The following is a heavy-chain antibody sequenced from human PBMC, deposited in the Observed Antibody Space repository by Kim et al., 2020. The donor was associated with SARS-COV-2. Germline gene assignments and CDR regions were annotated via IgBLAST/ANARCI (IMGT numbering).Heavy chain of an antibody. J-gene: IGHJ4*02. CDR1: GGSISSYY. CDR3: ARLPGFGELQNDY. Sequence: SETLSLTCTVSGGSISSYYWSWIRQPPGKGLEWIGYIYYSGSTNYNPSLKSRVTISVDTSKNQFSLKLSSVTAADTAVYYCARLPGFGELQNDYWGQGTLVTVSS. V-gene: IGHV4-59*13. CDR2: IYYSGST. D-gene: IGHD3-10*01.